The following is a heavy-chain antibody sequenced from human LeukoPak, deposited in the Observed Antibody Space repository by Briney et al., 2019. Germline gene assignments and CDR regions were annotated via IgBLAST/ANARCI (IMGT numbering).Heavy chain of an antibody. CDR3: ARGSGSGYGDRGFDY. Sequence: RASVKVSCKASGYTFTTYYLHWVRQAPGQGLDWMGVINPSGGRTLYAQKFQGRVSMTRDTSTSTVFMELTSLRSEDTATYYCARGSGSGYGDRGFDYWGQGALVTVSS. V-gene: IGHV1-46*01. D-gene: IGHD5-12*01. CDR1: GYTFTTYY. J-gene: IGHJ4*02. CDR2: INPSGGRT.